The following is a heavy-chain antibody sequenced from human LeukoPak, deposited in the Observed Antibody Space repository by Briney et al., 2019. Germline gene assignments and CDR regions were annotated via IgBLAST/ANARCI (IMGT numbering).Heavy chain of an antibody. V-gene: IGHV3-48*01. Sequence: GGSLRLSCAASGFTFSSYSMNWVRQAPGKGLEWVSYISSGSSTKYYADSVKGRFTISRDNAKNSLYLQMNSLRAEDTAVYYCARAWYCSSSSCHLLPIDWGQGTPVTVSS. D-gene: IGHD2-2*01. CDR3: ARAWYCSSSSCHLLPID. CDR2: ISSGSSTK. J-gene: IGHJ4*02. CDR1: GFTFSSYS.